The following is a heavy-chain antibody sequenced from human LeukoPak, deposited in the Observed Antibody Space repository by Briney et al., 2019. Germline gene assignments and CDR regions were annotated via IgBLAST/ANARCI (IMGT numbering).Heavy chain of an antibody. CDR1: GFTFDDYA. J-gene: IGHJ4*02. CDR3: AKDTKFYYDFSAGYFDF. D-gene: IGHD3-22*01. V-gene: IGHV3-43*02. CDR2: ISGDGSTT. Sequence: GGSLRLPCAASGFTFDDYAMHWVRQGPGKGLEWVSFISGDGSTTYYADSAKGRFTISRDNSKNSLYLQMNSLTTEDIAFYYCAKDTKFYYDFSAGYFDFWGQGTLVTVSS.